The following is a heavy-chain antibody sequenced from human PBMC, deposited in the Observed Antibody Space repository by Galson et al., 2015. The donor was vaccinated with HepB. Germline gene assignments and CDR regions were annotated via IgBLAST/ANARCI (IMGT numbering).Heavy chain of an antibody. CDR1: GFTFFSYS. J-gene: IGHJ4*02. CDR2: IAGSGSDI. Sequence: SLRLSCAASGFTFFSYSMNWVRQAPGRGLEWVSSIAGSGSDIHYADSVKGRFTVSRDNAKNSLYLQMNSLRDEDTAVYYCARGQLVLDYWGQGTLVTVS. V-gene: IGHV3-21*01. CDR3: ARGQLVLDY. D-gene: IGHD6-6*01.